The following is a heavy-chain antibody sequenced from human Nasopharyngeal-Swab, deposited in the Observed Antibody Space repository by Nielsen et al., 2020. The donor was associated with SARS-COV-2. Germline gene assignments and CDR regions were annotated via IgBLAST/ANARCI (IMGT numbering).Heavy chain of an antibody. CDR1: GFTFSSYW. D-gene: IGHD2/OR15-2a*01. V-gene: IGHV3-7*01. CDR2: IKQDGSEK. Sequence: GGSLRLSCAASGFTFSSYWMSWVRLAPGKGLEWVANIKQDGSEKYYGDSVKGRFTISRDDAKNSLYLQMNSLRAEDTAVYYCARDCYGFSPTCNLLDYWGQGTLVTVSS. J-gene: IGHJ4*02. CDR3: ARDCYGFSPTCNLLDY.